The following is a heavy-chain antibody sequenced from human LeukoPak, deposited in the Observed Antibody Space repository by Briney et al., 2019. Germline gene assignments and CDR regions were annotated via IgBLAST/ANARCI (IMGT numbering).Heavy chain of an antibody. CDR3: ESESGYYVDY. Sequence: GRSLRLSCAASGFTFSSYAMHWVRQAPGKGLEWVAVISYDGSNKYYADSVKGRFTISRDNSKNTLYLQMNSLRAEDTAVYYCESESGYYVDYWGQGTLVTVSS. CDR1: GFTFSSYA. CDR2: ISYDGSNK. V-gene: IGHV3-30-3*01. J-gene: IGHJ4*02. D-gene: IGHD3-3*01.